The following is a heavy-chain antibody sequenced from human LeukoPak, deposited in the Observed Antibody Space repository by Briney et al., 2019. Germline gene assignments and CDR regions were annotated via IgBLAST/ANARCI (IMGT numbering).Heavy chain of an antibody. CDR2: ISYDGSNK. J-gene: IGHJ2*01. CDR1: GFTFSYYT. D-gene: IGHD3-22*01. V-gene: IGHV3-30-3*01. CDR3: ARQAIPPYESSGYYLEDYWYFDL. Sequence: GRSLRLSCAASGFTFSYYTMHWVRQAPGKGLEWVAVISYDGSNKYYADSVKGRFTISRDNSKNTLYLQMNSLRAEDTAVYYCARQAIPPYESSGYYLEDYWYFDLWGRGTLVTVSS.